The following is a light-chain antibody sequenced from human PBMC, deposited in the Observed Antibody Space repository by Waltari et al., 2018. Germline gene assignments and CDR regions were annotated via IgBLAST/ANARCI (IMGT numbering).Light chain of an antibody. V-gene: IGLV2-14*01. J-gene: IGLJ2*01. CDR2: QVT. Sequence: QSALTQPASVSGSPRPSITISCRGTSSDVGGYNYVSWYQPHPGKAPKVMISQVTNRPSGVSKRFPGSKAGNTASLITSGLQAEDEADYYCSSYRGDDTLVFGGGTTVTVL. CDR1: SSDVGGYNY. CDR3: SSYRGDDTLV.